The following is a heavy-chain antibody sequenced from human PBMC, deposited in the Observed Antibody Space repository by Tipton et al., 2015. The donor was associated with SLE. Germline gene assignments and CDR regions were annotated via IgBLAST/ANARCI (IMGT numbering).Heavy chain of an antibody. Sequence: GLVKPSETLSLTCGVYGGSFSDYYWSWIRQPAGKGLECIGHVSSRGSPTYHPSLKSRVTISVDTSKNQFSLRLTSVTAADTAVYYCATGRGADGYYTYGLDVWGQGATVTVSS. D-gene: IGHD1-26*01. V-gene: IGHV4-59*10. CDR1: GGSFSDYY. CDR3: ATGRGADGYYTYGLDV. J-gene: IGHJ6*02. CDR2: VSSRGSP.